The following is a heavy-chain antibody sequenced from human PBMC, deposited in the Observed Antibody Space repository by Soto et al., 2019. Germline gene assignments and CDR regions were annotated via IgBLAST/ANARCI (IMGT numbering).Heavy chain of an antibody. Sequence: QVQLVESGGGVVQPGTSLRLACAASGFTLSNIGMQWVRQAPGKGLEWVAVISAGGNTKYYADSVKGRFTISRDNSNKTFFQQMNRRRTEETAVYYCAKDRWGVRYEEYFDLWGQGTLVTVSA. V-gene: IGHV3-30*18. CDR3: AKDRWGVRYEEYFDL. D-gene: IGHD3-16*01. CDR1: GFTLSNIG. J-gene: IGHJ4*02. CDR2: ISAGGNTK.